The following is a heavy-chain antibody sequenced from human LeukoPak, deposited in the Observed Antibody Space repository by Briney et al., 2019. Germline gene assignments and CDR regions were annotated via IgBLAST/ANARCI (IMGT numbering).Heavy chain of an antibody. D-gene: IGHD3-10*01. CDR3: AKVSSLSNY. J-gene: IGHJ4*02. Sequence: GGTLRLSCAASGFTFSSYGMSWVRQAPGKGLEWVSAISGSGGSTYYADSVKGRFTISRDNSKNTLYLQMNSLRAEDTAVHYCAKVSSLSNYWGQGTLVTVSS. CDR1: GFTFSSYG. CDR2: ISGSGGST. V-gene: IGHV3-23*01.